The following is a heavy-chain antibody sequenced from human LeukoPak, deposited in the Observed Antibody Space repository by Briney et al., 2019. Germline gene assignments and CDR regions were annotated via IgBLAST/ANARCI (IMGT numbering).Heavy chain of an antibody. V-gene: IGHV4-34*01. J-gene: IGHJ6*02. D-gene: IGHD2-15*01. CDR1: GGSFSGYY. CDR3: ARGRDRGVVVVAAMSGMDV. CDR2: INHSGST. Sequence: SETLSLTCAVYGGSFSGYYWSWIRQPPGKGLEWMGEINHSGSTNYNPSLKSRVTISVDTSKNQFSLKLSSVTAADTAVYYCARGRDRGVVVVAAMSGMDVWGQGTTVTVSS.